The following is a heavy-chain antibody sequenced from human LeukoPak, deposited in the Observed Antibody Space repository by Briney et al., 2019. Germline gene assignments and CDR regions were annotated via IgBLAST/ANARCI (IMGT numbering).Heavy chain of an antibody. CDR1: GFTFNDYS. D-gene: IGHD1-26*01. J-gene: IGHJ4*02. CDR2: ISGNSNYI. CDR3: ARDESGRRFDY. Sequence: NPGGSLRLSCAASGFTFNDYSMNWVRQAPGKGLEWVSSISGNSNYIYYADSVKGRITISRDNAKNSLYLHLNSLRGEDTAVYYCARDESGRRFDYWGQGTLVTVSS. V-gene: IGHV3-21*01.